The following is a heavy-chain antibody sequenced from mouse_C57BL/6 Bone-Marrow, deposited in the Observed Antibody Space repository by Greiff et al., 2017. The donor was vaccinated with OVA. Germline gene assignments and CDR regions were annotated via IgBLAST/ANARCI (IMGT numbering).Heavy chain of an antibody. D-gene: IGHD3-3*01. J-gene: IGHJ1*03. CDR2: IRNKANNHAT. CDR3: TRGTGWYFDV. Sequence: EVMLVESGGGLVQPGGSMKLSCAASGFTFSDAWMDWVRQSPEKGLEWVAEIRNKANNHATYYAESVKGRFTISRDDSKSSVYLQMNGLRAEDTGIYYCTRGTGWYFDVWGTGTTVTVSS. CDR1: GFTFSDAW. V-gene: IGHV6-6*01.